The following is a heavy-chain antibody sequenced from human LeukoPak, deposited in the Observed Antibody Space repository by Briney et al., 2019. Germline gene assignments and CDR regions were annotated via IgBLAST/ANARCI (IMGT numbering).Heavy chain of an antibody. CDR3: ARRLLWFGELFDY. J-gene: IGHJ4*02. CDR2: ISSSSSYI. D-gene: IGHD3-10*01. Sequence: GGSLRLSCAASGFTFSSYSMNWVRQAPGKGLEWVSSISSSSSYIYYADSVKGRFTISRDNAKNSLYLQMNSLRAEDTAVYYCARRLLWFGELFDYWGQGTLVTVSS. V-gene: IGHV3-21*01. CDR1: GFTFSSYS.